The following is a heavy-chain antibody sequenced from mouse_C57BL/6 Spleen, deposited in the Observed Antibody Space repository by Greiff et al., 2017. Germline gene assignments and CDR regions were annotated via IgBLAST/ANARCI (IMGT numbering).Heavy chain of an antibody. CDR3: ARSYYSKSYLDY. V-gene: IGHV1-82*01. D-gene: IGHD2-5*01. Sequence: QVQLQQSGPELVKPGASVKISCKASGYAFSSSWMNWVKQRPGKGLEWIGRIYPGDGDTNYNGKFKGKARLTAYKSSSTAYMQLISLTSADSAVYVCARSYYSKSYLDYWGQGTTLTVSS. J-gene: IGHJ2*01. CDR2: IYPGDGDT. CDR1: GYAFSSSW.